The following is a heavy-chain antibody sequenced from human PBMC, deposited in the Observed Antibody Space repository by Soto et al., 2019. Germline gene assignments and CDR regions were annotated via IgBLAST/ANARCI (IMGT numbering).Heavy chain of an antibody. CDR2: ISYDGNNE. J-gene: IGHJ6*02. V-gene: IGHV3-30*18. D-gene: IGHD2-2*01. CDR1: GFTFRSYG. CDR3: EKDHLKMPYYYGMDV. Sequence: GGSLRLSCAASGFTFRSYGMHWVRQAPDKGLEWVAVISYDGNNENYADSVKGRFTISRDNSKNTLYLQMNNLRTEDTAIYSCEKDHLKMPYYYGMDVWGQGTAVTVSS.